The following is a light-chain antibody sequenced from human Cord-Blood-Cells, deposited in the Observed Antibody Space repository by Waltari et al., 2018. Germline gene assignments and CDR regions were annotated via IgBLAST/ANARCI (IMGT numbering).Light chain of an antibody. Sequence: DIVLTPSPGTLSLSPGERSTLSCRASQSVSSSYLAWYQQKPGQAPRPLIYGASSRATGIPDRFSGSGSGTDFTLTISRLEPEDFAVYYCQQYGSSPPWTFGQGTKVEIK. J-gene: IGKJ1*01. V-gene: IGKV3-20*01. CDR1: QSVSSSY. CDR2: GAS. CDR3: QQYGSSPPWT.